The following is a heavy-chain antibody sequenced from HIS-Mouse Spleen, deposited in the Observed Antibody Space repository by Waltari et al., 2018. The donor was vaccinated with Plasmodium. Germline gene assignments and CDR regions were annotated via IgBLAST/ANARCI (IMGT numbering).Heavy chain of an antibody. D-gene: IGHD6-19*01. CDR1: GFTFSSYG. V-gene: IGHV3-30*18. CDR2: ISYDGSNK. Sequence: QVQLVESGGGVVQPGRSLRLSCAASGFTFSSYGMHWVRQAPGKGLGWVAVISYDGSNKYYADSVKGRFTSSRDNSKNTLYLQMNSLRAEDTAVYYCAKEGYSSGVFFFDYWGQGTLVTVSS. J-gene: IGHJ4*02. CDR3: AKEGYSSGVFFFDY.